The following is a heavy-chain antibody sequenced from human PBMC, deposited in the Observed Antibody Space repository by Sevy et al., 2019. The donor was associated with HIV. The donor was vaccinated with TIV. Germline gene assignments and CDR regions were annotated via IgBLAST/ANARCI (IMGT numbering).Heavy chain of an antibody. Sequence: SETLSLTCTVSGGSISSYYWSWIRQPPGKGLEWIGYIYYSGSTNYNPSLKSRVTISVDTSKNQFSLKLSSVTAADTAVYYCARGVMVKDAFAIWGQGTMVTVSS. V-gene: IGHV4-59*13. CDR3: ARGVMVKDAFAI. CDR2: IYYSGST. CDR1: GGSISSYY. D-gene: IGHD2-21*01. J-gene: IGHJ3*02.